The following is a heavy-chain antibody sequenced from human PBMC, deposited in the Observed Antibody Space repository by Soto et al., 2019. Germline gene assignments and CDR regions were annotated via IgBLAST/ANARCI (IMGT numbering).Heavy chain of an antibody. V-gene: IGHV2-5*02. D-gene: IGHD3-3*01. CDR3: AHENQYDSPDAFDI. CDR1: GFSLSTSGVG. J-gene: IGHJ3*02. CDR2: IYWDDDK. Sequence: QITLKESGPTLVKPTQTLTLTCTFSGFSLSTSGVGVGWIRQPPVKALEWLALIYWDDDKRYSPSLKSRLTITKDTSKNQVVLTMTNMDPVDTATYYCAHENQYDSPDAFDIWGQGTMVTVSS.